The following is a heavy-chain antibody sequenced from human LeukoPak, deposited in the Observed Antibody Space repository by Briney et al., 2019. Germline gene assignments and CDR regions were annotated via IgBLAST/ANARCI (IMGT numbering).Heavy chain of an antibody. Sequence: SQTLSLTCAISGDSVSSNSAAWNWIRQSSSRGLEWLGRTYYRSKWYNDYAVSVKSRITINPDTSKNQFSLQLNSVTPEDTAVYYCARDPSLYSGYVGGWFDPWGQGTLVTVSS. V-gene: IGHV6-1*01. CDR3: ARDPSLYSGYVGGWFDP. CDR1: GDSVSSNSAA. J-gene: IGHJ5*02. CDR2: TYYRSKWYN. D-gene: IGHD5-12*01.